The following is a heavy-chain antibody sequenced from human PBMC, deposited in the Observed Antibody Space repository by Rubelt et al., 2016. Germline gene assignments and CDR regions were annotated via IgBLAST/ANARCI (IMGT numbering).Heavy chain of an antibody. J-gene: IGHJ4*02. Sequence: QVQLQQWGAGLLKPSETLSLTCAVYGGSFSGYYWSWIRQPPGKGLEWIGEINHSGSTNYNPSLKSRVTISVDTSKNQFSLKLGSVTAADTAVYYCARYSSGYYTHFDYWGQGTLVTVSS. CDR1: GGSFSGYY. CDR2: INHSGST. V-gene: IGHV4-34*01. CDR3: ARYSSGYYTHFDY. D-gene: IGHD3-22*01.